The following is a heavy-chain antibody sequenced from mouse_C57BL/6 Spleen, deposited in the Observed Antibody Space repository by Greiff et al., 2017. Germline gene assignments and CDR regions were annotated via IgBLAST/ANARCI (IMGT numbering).Heavy chain of an antibody. CDR3: GRGGDYDEGGFDY. CDR2: FYPVSGET. Sequence: QVQLQQSGAELASPGASVTLSCKASGYTFTAHTMNWVKKRPGQGLEWIGRFYPVSGETNYNQKFMGKATFSVDRSSSTVYMVLNSLTSEDPAVYYCGRGGDYDEGGFDYWGQGTTLTVSS. CDR1: GYTFTAHT. V-gene: IGHV1-11*01. J-gene: IGHJ2*01. D-gene: IGHD2-4*01.